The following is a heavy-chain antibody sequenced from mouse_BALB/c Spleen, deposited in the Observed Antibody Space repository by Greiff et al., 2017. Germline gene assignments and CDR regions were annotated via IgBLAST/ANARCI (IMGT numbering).Heavy chain of an antibody. CDR1: GFNIKDTY. J-gene: IGHJ4*01. V-gene: IGHV14-3*02. CDR3: ASHTRRALDY. D-gene: IGHD1-2*01. Sequence: EVKLQQSGAELVKPGASVKLSCTASGFNIKDTYMHWVKQRPEQGLEWIGRIDPANGNTKYDPKFQGKATITADTSSNTAYLQLSSLTSEDTAVYYGASHTRRALDYWGQGTSVTVSS. CDR2: IDPANGNT.